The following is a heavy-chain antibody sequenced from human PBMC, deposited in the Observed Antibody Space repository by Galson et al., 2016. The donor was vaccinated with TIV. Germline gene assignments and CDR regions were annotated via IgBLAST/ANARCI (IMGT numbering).Heavy chain of an antibody. J-gene: IGHJ4*02. CDR3: AKSNAYYPMDPYYFDS. D-gene: IGHD3-16*01. CDR1: GFTFTSYA. Sequence: SLRLSCATSGFTFTSYAFAWVRQAPGQGLEWVSSISVSGGNTFYADSVKGRFTISRDNSKNTLYLQMNSLRAEDTATYFCAKSNAYYPMDPYYFDSWGQGTLVTVSS. CDR2: ISVSGGNT. V-gene: IGHV3-23*01.